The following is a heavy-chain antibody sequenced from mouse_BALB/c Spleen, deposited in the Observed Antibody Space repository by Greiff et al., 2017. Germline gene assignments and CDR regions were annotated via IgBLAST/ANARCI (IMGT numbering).Heavy chain of an antibody. V-gene: IGHV1-7*01. J-gene: IGHJ3*01. CDR3: ARRIYYDYDEAWFAY. D-gene: IGHD2-4*01. Sequence: QVQLQQSGAELAKPGASVKMSCKASGYTFTSYWMHWVKQRPGQGLEWIGYINPSTGYTEYNQKFKDKATLTADKSSSTAYMQLSSLTSEDSAVYYCARRIYYDYDEAWFAYWGQGTLVTVSA. CDR1: GYTFTSYW. CDR2: INPSTGYT.